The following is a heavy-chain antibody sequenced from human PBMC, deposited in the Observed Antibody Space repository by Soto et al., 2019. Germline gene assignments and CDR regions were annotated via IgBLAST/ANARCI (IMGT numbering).Heavy chain of an antibody. CDR1: GYSFTSYW. Sequence: PGESLKISCKGSGYSFTSYWIGWVRQMPGKGLEWMGIIYPGDSDTRYSPSFQGQVTISADKSISTAYLQWSSLKASDTAMYYCARHLRRRYAENYYYHLEGLGKGTTVTV. J-gene: IGHJ6*03. CDR3: ARHLRRRYAENYYYHLEG. V-gene: IGHV5-51*01. CDR2: IYPGDSDT. D-gene: IGHD1-1*01.